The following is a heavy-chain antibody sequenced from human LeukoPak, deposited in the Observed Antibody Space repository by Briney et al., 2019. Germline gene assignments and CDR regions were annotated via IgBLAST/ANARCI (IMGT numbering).Heavy chain of an antibody. Sequence: KPSETLSLTCTVSGGSIITTNYNWGWVRQPPGKGLEWIGSAYYTGSTYYNPSLKSRLTISVDTSKNQFSLKLKSVTAADTAVYYCTRLRNGTPGDYWGQGTLVTVSS. J-gene: IGHJ4*02. CDR1: GGSIITTNYN. V-gene: IGHV4-39*01. CDR3: TRLRNGTPGDY. D-gene: IGHD2-8*01. CDR2: AYYTGST.